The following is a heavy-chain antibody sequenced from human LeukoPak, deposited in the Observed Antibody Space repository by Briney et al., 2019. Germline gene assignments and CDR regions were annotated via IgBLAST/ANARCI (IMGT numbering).Heavy chain of an antibody. D-gene: IGHD6-25*01. J-gene: IGHJ5*02. CDR1: GGSISSYY. CDR2: IYYSGST. V-gene: IGHV4-59*01. Sequence: SETLSLTCTVSGGSISSYYWSWIRQPSGKGLEWIGYIYYSGSTNYNPSLKSRVTISVDTSKNQFSLKLSSVTAADTAVYYCARSNGKTIAAVSSGFDPWGQGTLVTVSS. CDR3: ARSNGKTIAAVSSGFDP.